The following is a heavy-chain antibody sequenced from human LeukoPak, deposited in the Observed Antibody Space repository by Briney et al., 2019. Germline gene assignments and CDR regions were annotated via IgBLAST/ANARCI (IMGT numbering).Heavy chain of an antibody. CDR3: AKQLGYCSDGSCYFPY. CDR1: GFTFSTFA. CDR2: ISSNGGST. J-gene: IGHJ4*02. D-gene: IGHD2-15*01. V-gene: IGHV3-64D*06. Sequence: GGSLRLSCSVSGFTFSTFAMHWVRQAPGKGLEYVSGISSNGGSTYYADSVKGRFTISRDNSKNTLYLQMSSLRTEDTAVYYCAKQLGYCSDGSCYFPYWGQGTLVTVSS.